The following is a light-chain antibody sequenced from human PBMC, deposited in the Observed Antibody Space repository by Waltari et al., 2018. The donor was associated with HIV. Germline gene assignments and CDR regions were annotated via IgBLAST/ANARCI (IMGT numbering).Light chain of an antibody. CDR3: GTWDSNLSVVL. Sequence: SVLTQPPSLSAAPGQKVTISCYGSDSDIGNNYVSWYQQLPETAPKLLIHENTKRPSGIPDRFSGSKSGTSATLASTGLQTGDEADYFCGTWDSNLSVVLFGGGTKLTVL. J-gene: IGLJ2*01. CDR1: DSDIGNNY. CDR2: ENT. V-gene: IGLV1-51*01.